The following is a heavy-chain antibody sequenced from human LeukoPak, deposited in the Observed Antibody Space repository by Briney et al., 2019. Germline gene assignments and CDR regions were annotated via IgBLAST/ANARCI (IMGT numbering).Heavy chain of an antibody. CDR2: IYYSGST. D-gene: IGHD3-22*01. CDR3: ARAPLNDYDSSGDTYYYGMDV. V-gene: IGHV4-59*12. CDR1: GGSISSYY. Sequence: PSETLSLTCTVSGGSISSYYWSWIRQPPGKGLEWIGYIYYSGSTNYNPSLKSRVTISVDTSKNQFSLKLSSVTAADTAVYYCARAPLNDYDSSGDTYYYGMDVWGQGTTVTVSS. J-gene: IGHJ6*02.